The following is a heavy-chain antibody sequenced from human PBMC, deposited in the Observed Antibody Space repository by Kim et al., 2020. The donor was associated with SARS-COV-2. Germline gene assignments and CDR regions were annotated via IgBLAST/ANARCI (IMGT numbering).Heavy chain of an antibody. D-gene: IGHD6-13*01. J-gene: IGHJ5*02. CDR1: GDSMSGSY. CDR2: VYYTGDT. CDR3: ARGFTTRGSSWPHFAP. Sequence: SETLSRTCTVSGDSMSGSYWNWIRQPPGKGLEWIGYVYYTGDTNYNPSLKSRVSISVDTSKSHFSLRLTSVTAADTAVYYCARGFTTRGSSWPHFAPWGQGTLVTVSS. V-gene: IGHV4-59*01.